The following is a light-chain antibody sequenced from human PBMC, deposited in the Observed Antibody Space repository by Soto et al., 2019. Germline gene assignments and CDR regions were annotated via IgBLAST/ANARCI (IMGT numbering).Light chain of an antibody. CDR2: DVS. Sequence: QSVLTQPRSVSGSPGQSVTISSTGTSSDVGGYNYVSWYQQHPGKAPKLMIYDVSKRPSGVPDRFSGSKSGNTASLTISGLQAEDEADYYFCSYAGSYSWVFGGGTQLTVL. CDR3: CSYAGSYSWV. CDR1: SSDVGGYNY. V-gene: IGLV2-11*01. J-gene: IGLJ3*02.